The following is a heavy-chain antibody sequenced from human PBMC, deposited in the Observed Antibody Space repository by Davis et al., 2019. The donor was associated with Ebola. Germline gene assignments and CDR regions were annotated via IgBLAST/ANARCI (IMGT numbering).Heavy chain of an antibody. CDR3: ARDATTVTTIWFDP. CDR1: GYTFSGYA. CDR2: INVYNGHT. V-gene: IGHV1-18*01. J-gene: IGHJ5*02. Sequence: AASVKVSCKTSGYTFSGYAIGWMRQAPGQGLEWIGRINVYNGHTNYAQNFQGRVTVSTDTSTSIAYMELRSLRSDDTALYYCARDATTVTTIWFDPWGQGTLVTVSS. D-gene: IGHD4-17*01.